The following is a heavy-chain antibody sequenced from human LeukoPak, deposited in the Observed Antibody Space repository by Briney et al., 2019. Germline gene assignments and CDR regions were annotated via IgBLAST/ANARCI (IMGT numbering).Heavy chain of an antibody. CDR2: IKEDGSEK. CDR1: GFTFSSYW. CDR3: ARGRFNYDSTGYSSFYY. V-gene: IGHV3-7*01. J-gene: IGHJ4*02. Sequence: GGSLRLSCAASGFTFSSYWMSWVRQAPGKGLEWVANIKEDGSEKYYVDSVKGRFTISRDNAKNSVYLQMNSLRAEDTAVYYCARGRFNYDSTGYSSFYYWGQGTLVTVSS. D-gene: IGHD3-22*01.